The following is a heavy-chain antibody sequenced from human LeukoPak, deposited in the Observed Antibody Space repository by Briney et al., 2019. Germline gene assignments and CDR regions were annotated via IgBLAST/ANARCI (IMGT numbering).Heavy chain of an antibody. CDR1: GFTFSNVR. J-gene: IGHJ5*02. CDR2: IRSKIDGGTT. Sequence: PGGSLRLSCAAAGFTFSNVRVGWGRQAPGKGVEWVGRIRSKIDGGTTDYAAPVKGRFTISRDDSKNTLYLQMNSLKIEDTAVYYCTTDLPPWGQGTLVTVSS. CDR3: TTDLPP. V-gene: IGHV3-15*01.